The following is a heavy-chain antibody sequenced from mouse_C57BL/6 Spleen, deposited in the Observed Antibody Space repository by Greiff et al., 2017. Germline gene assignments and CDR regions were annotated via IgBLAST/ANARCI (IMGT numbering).Heavy chain of an antibody. J-gene: IGHJ1*03. Sequence: VKLQESGPELVKPGASVKISCKASGYAFSSSWMNWVKQRPGKGLEWIGRIYPGDGDTNYNGKFKGKATLTADKSSSTAYMQLSSLTSEDSAVYFCARESYGYDRYFDVWGTGTTVTVSS. D-gene: IGHD2-2*01. V-gene: IGHV1-82*01. CDR1: GYAFSSSW. CDR2: IYPGDGDT. CDR3: ARESYGYDRYFDV.